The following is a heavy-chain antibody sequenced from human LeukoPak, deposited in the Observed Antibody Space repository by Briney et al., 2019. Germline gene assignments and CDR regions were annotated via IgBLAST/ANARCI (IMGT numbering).Heavy chain of an antibody. CDR3: ARDVYSYGPTSLDY. V-gene: IGHV1-18*01. CDR2: ISAYNGNT. D-gene: IGHD5-18*01. Sequence: GASVKVSCKASGYTFTSYGISWVRQAPGQGLEWMGWISAYNGNTNYAQKLQGRVTMTTDTSTSTAYMELRSLRSDDTAVYYCARDVYSYGPTSLDYWGQGTLVTVSS. CDR1: GYTFTSYG. J-gene: IGHJ4*02.